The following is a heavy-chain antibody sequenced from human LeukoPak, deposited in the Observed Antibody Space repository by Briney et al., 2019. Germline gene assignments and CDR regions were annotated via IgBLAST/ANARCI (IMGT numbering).Heavy chain of an antibody. D-gene: IGHD6-13*01. CDR2: LFHSGTI. V-gene: IGHV4-38-2*02. J-gene: IGHJ4*02. CDR3: AREYSSSWPGFDY. CDR1: NYSISSDYY. Sequence: SETLSLTCTVSNYSISSDYYWGWIRQPPGKGLEWIGSLFHSGTIYYTPSLKSRVTTSVDTSNNRFSLKLSSVTAADTAVYYCAREYSSSWPGFDYWGQGTLVTVSS.